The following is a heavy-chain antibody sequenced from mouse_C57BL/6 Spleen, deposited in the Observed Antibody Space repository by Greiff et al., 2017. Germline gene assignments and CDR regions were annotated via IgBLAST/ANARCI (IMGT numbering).Heavy chain of an antibody. Sequence: EVMLVESGGGLVKPGGSLKLSCAASGFTFSSYAMSWVRQTPEKRLEWVATISDGGSYTYYPDNVKGRFTISRDNAKNNLYLQMSHLKSEDTAMYYWASLGLLRYYFDYWGQGTTLTVSS. D-gene: IGHD1-1*01. J-gene: IGHJ2*01. CDR3: ASLGLLRYYFDY. CDR1: GFTFSSYA. V-gene: IGHV5-4*03. CDR2: ISDGGSYT.